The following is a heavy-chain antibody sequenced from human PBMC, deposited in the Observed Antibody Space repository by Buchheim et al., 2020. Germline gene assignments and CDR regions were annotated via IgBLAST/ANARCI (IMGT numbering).Heavy chain of an antibody. V-gene: IGHV3-21*01. CDR2: ISSSSSYI. CDR1: GFTFSSYS. CDR3: ARDYPLFDY. Sequence: EVQLVESGGGLVKPGGSLRLSCAASGFTFSSYSMNWVRQAPGKGLEWVSSISSSSSYIYYAESVKGRFTISRDNAKNSPSLQMNSRRAEDTAVYYCARDYPLFDYWGQGTL. J-gene: IGHJ4*02.